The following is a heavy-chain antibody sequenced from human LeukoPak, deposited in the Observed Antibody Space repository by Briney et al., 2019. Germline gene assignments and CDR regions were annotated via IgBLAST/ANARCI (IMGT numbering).Heavy chain of an antibody. D-gene: IGHD6-19*01. Sequence: SVKVSCKASGGTFSSYAISWVRQAPGQGLEWMGGIIPIFGTANYAQKFQGRVTITADESTSTAYMELSSLRSEDTAVYYCARTLLIAVAGNWFDPWGQGTLVTVSS. V-gene: IGHV1-69*13. J-gene: IGHJ5*02. CDR3: ARTLLIAVAGNWFDP. CDR2: IIPIFGTA. CDR1: GGTFSSYA.